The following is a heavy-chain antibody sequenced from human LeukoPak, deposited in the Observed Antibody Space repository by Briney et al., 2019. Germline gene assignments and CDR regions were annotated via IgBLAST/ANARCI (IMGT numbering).Heavy chain of an antibody. J-gene: IGHJ4*02. Sequence: PGGSLRLSCAASGFTFSIYAMHWVRQAPGKGLEWVAVISYDGINKYYADSVKGRFTISRDNSKNTLYLQMNSLRAEDTAVYYCARDGGYSYGYGDYWGQGTLVTVSS. D-gene: IGHD5-18*01. V-gene: IGHV3-30-3*01. CDR2: ISYDGINK. CDR1: GFTFSIYA. CDR3: ARDGGYSYGYGDY.